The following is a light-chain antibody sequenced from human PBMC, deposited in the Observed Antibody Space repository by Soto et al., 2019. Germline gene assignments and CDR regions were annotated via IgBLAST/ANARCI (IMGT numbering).Light chain of an antibody. CDR3: SSYTSSSTLL. V-gene: IGLV2-14*01. CDR1: SSDVGGYNY. Sequence: QSVLTQPASVSGSPGQSITISCTGTSSDVGGYNYVSWYQQHPGKAPKLIIYEVSSRPSGVSNRFSGSKSGNTASLTISGLQAEDEADYYCSSYTSSSTLLFGGGTKVTVL. J-gene: IGLJ2*01. CDR2: EVS.